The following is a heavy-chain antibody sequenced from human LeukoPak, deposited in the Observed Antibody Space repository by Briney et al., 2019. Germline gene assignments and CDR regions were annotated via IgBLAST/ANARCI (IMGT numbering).Heavy chain of an antibody. D-gene: IGHD3-3*01. CDR3: ARIGDYDLWSGYYSLDY. Sequence: ASVKVSCKASGYTFTGYYMCWVRQAPGQGLEWMGWINPNSGGTNYAQKFQGRVTMTRDTSISTAYMELSRLRSDDTAVYYCARIGDYDLWSGYYSLDYWGQGTLVTVSS. V-gene: IGHV1-2*02. J-gene: IGHJ4*02. CDR1: GYTFTGYY. CDR2: INPNSGGT.